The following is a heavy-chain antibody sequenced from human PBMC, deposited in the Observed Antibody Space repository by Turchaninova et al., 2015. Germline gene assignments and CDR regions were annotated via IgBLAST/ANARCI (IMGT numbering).Heavy chain of an antibody. CDR2: IYWDDDK. Sequence: QITLKESGPTLVKPTQTLTLPCSFSGFSLTTIGVGVGWIRQPPGRTLECLALIYWDDDKRYGPSLKSRLTITKDTSKNQVVLTMTNMDPVDTATYFCTRSVTAAPVLGAFDVWGQGTMVTVSS. V-gene: IGHV2-5*05. CDR3: TRSVTAAPVLGAFDV. CDR1: GFSLTTIGVG. J-gene: IGHJ3*01. D-gene: IGHD6-13*01.